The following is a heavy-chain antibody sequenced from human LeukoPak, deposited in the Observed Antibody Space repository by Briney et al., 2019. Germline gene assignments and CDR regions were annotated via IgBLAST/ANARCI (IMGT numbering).Heavy chain of an antibody. J-gene: IGHJ6*02. CDR3: ARTSRHFYGSGTNLTPWPAGMDV. V-gene: IGHV4-4*07. D-gene: IGHD3-10*01. CDR1: GASINSDY. Sequence: SETLSLTCTVSGASINSDYWTWVRQVAGKGLEWIGRIFASGSTNYNPYLRSRITMSVDTSKSQFSLNLNSATAADTAVYYCARTSRHFYGSGTNLTPWPAGMDVWGQGTTVTVSS. CDR2: IFASGST.